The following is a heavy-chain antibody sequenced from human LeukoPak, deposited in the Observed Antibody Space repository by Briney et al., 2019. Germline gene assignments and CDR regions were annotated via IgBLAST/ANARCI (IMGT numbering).Heavy chain of an antibody. CDR3: ARDGGYYCSGGSCYSGTGYGMDV. Sequence: PSETLSLTCAVYGGSFSGYYWSWIRQPPGKGLEWIGEINHSGSTNYNPSLKSRVTISVDTSKNQFSLKLSSVTAADTAVYYCARDGGYYCSGGSCYSGTGYGMDVWGQGTTVTVSS. J-gene: IGHJ6*02. CDR1: GGSFSGYY. CDR2: INHSGST. V-gene: IGHV4-34*01. D-gene: IGHD2-15*01.